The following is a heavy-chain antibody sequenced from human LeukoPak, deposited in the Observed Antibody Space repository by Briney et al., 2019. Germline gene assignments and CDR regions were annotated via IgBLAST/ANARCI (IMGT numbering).Heavy chain of an antibody. CDR2: ISAYNGNT. D-gene: IGHD6-13*01. V-gene: IGHV1-18*01. CDR1: GYTFTSYG. Sequence: ASVKVSCKASGYTFTSYGISWVRQAPGQGLEWMGWISAYNGNTNYAQKLQGRVTMTTDTSTSTAYMELRSLRSDDTAVYYCARSGTSYSSSWYRLDYWGHGTLVTVSS. CDR3: ARSGTSYSSSWYRLDY. J-gene: IGHJ4*01.